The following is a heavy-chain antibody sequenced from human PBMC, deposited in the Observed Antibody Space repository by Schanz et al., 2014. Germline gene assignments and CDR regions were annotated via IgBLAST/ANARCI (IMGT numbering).Heavy chain of an antibody. Sequence: QVHLVESGGGLVKPGRSLRLSCAASGFTFSSYGMHWVRQAPGKGLEWVAIISLDGSNQYYADSVKGRFTLSRDNSKNTMDLQMNSLRPEDTAVYYCGRDYSGGALDYWGQGTLVTVSS. CDR3: GRDYSGGALDY. J-gene: IGHJ4*02. D-gene: IGHD6-19*01. CDR1: GFTFSSYG. CDR2: ISLDGSNQ. V-gene: IGHV3-30*03.